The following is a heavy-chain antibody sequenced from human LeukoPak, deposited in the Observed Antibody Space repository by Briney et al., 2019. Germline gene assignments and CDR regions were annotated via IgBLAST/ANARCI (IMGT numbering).Heavy chain of an antibody. V-gene: IGHV5-51*01. Sequence: GESLKISCRGSGYSFGNYWIAWVRQMPGKGLEWMGIVYHGDSSTKYSPSFQGQVTISVDRSINTAYLQWSSLTASDTAMYYCARLTDYYDSSGYYRNYNWFDPWGQGTLVTVSS. J-gene: IGHJ5*02. CDR1: GYSFGNYW. CDR2: VYHGDSST. D-gene: IGHD3-22*01. CDR3: ARLTDYYDSSGYYRNYNWFDP.